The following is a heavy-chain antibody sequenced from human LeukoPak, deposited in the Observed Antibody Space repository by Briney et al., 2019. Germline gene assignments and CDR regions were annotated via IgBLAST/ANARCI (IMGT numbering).Heavy chain of an antibody. CDR1: GFTFSSYS. D-gene: IGHD3-3*01. Sequence: PGGSLRLSCEASGFTFSSYSMNWVRQAPGKGLEGVSAISGSGGSTYYADSVKGRFTISRDNSKNTLYLQMKRLRAEDTAVYYCAKIPHPFDFWSGNYIRYFDYWGQGTLVTVSS. CDR3: AKIPHPFDFWSGNYIRYFDY. CDR2: ISGSGGST. J-gene: IGHJ4*02. V-gene: IGHV3-23*01.